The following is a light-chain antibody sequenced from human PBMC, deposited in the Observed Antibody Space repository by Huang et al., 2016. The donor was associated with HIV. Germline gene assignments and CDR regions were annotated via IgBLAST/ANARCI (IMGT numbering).Light chain of an antibody. Sequence: QLTKSPSSLSASVGDKVTITCRASQGIYNYLAWYQQKPGKAPNLLIYTASTLQSGVPSRFSGSGSGTDFTLTISSLQPEDFAAYYCQQRHSYPITFGQGTRLEIK. CDR2: TAS. CDR3: QQRHSYPIT. V-gene: IGKV1-9*01. CDR1: QGIYNY. J-gene: IGKJ5*01.